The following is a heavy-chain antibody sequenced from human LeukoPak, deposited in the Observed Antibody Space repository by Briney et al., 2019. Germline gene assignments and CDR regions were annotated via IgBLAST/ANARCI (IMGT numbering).Heavy chain of an antibody. CDR2: ISSSSSSI. V-gene: IGHV3-21*01. J-gene: IGHJ4*02. Sequence: GALRLSCAASGFTFNSYSMNWVRQAPGKGREWVSSISSSSSSIYYADSVKGRFPISRDNAKNSLYLQMHSLRAEDTAVYYCARASGDIVETATMGSYWGQGTLVTVSS. D-gene: IGHD5-18*01. CDR3: ARASGDIVETATMGSY. CDR1: GFTFNSYS.